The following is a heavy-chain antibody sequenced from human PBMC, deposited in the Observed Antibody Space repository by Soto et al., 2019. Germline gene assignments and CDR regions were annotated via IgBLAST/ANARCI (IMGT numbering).Heavy chain of an antibody. J-gene: IGHJ4*02. CDR2: ISGSSTYI. D-gene: IGHD6-19*01. CDR3: ARGDGTGLYNSGWSPRY. V-gene: IGHV3-21*04. Sequence: EVQLVESGGGLVKPGESLRVSCAASGFTFSYYSLHWVRQAPGKGLEWVSSISGSSTYIYYADRVKGRFTISRDNAKNSLYLRMDSLRVEDTAVYYCARGDGTGLYNSGWSPRYWGQGTLVTVSS. CDR1: GFTFSYYS.